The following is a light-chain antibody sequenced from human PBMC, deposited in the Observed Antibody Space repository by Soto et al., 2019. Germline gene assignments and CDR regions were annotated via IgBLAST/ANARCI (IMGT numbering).Light chain of an antibody. CDR2: DVS. CDR1: SSDVGGYTY. V-gene: IGLV2-14*01. Sequence: QSALTQPASVSGSPGQSIPISCTGTSSDVGGYTYVSWYQQHPGKAPKLMIYDVSNRPSGVSNRFSGSKSGNTASLTISGLQAEDEADYYCSSYTRSSTWVFGGGTKLTVL. J-gene: IGLJ3*02. CDR3: SSYTRSSTWV.